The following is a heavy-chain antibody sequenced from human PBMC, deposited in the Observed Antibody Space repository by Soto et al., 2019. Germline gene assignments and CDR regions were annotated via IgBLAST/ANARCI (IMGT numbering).Heavy chain of an antibody. V-gene: IGHV3-30*18. CDR2: ISNDGSNE. CDR3: AKGEVRGIIPSYFDY. Sequence: GGSLRPSCARSGFTLRWFGTNWVRPAPGKGLEWVARISNDGSNEYYVDSVKGRFTISRDNSKNTLYLQMDSLRAEDTAVYYCAKGEVRGIIPSYFDYWGLGTLVTVSS. D-gene: IGHD3-10*01. CDR1: GFTLRWFG. J-gene: IGHJ4*02.